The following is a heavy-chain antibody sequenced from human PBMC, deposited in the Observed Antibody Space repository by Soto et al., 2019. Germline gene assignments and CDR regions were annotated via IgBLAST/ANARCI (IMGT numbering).Heavy chain of an antibody. V-gene: IGHV3-74*01. J-gene: IGHJ6*02. CDR1: GFTFSSYW. CDR3: ASPSMYSSGWYVYGMDV. Sequence: EVQLVESGGGLVQPGGSLRLSCAASGFTFSSYWMHWVRQAPGNGLLWVSRINSDGSSTRYADSVKGRFTISRDNAKNTVYLQMNSLRAEDTAVYYCASPSMYSSGWYVYGMDVWGQGTTVTVSS. D-gene: IGHD6-19*01. CDR2: INSDGSST.